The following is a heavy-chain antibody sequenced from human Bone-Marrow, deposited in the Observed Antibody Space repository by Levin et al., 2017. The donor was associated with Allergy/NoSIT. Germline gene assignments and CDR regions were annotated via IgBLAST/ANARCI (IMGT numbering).Heavy chain of an antibody. J-gene: IGHJ4*02. V-gene: IGHV3-53*01. CDR2: IYSGGST. CDR3: AREVRGVRGDKQEYYFDY. CDR1: GFTVSSNY. Sequence: GGSLRLSCAASGFTVSSNYMSWVRQAPGKGLEWVSVIYSGGSTYYADSVKGRFTISRDNSKNTLYLQMNSLRAEDTAVYYCAREVRGVRGDKQEYYFDYWGQGTLVTVSS. D-gene: IGHD3-10*01.